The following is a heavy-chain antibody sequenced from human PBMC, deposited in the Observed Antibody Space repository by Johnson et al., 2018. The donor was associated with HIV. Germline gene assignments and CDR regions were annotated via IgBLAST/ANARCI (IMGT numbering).Heavy chain of an antibody. CDR3: AKVRSISGYDAFDI. CDR2: ISYDGSNK. D-gene: IGHD6-25*01. CDR1: GFTFSSYA. J-gene: IGHJ3*02. Sequence: QVQLVESGGGVVQPGRSLRLSCAASGFTFSSYAMHWVRQAPGKGLEWVAVISYDGSNKYYADSVKGRFTISRDNSKNTLYLQMNSLRSEDTAVYYCAKVRSISGYDAFDIWGQGTMVTVSS. V-gene: IGHV3-30-3*01.